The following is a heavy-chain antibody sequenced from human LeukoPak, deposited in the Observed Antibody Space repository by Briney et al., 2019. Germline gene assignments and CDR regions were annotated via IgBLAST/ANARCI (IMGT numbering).Heavy chain of an antibody. J-gene: IGHJ4*02. CDR1: GFTFSSYS. CDR3: ARDLYFDSSGYLDY. D-gene: IGHD3-22*01. Sequence: GGSLRLSCAASGFTFSSYSMNWVRQAPGKGLEWVSYISSSSRTTYYADSVKGRFTISRDNAKNSLYLQMNSLRVEDTAVYYCARDLYFDSSGYLDYWGQGTLVTVSS. CDR2: ISSSSRTT. V-gene: IGHV3-48*04.